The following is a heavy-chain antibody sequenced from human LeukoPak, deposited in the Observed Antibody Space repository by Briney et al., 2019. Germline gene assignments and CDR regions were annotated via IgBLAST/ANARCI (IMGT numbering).Heavy chain of an antibody. CDR3: ARDLLLWFGEFRMDV. CDR1: GYTFTCYY. V-gene: IGHV1-2*06. CDR2: INPNSGGT. D-gene: IGHD3-10*01. J-gene: IGHJ6*03. Sequence: GASVKVSCKASGYTFTCYYMHWVRQAPGQGLEWMGRINPNSGGTNYAQKFQGRVTMTRDTSISTAYMDLSRLRSDDTAVYYCARDLLLWFGEFRMDVWGKGTTVTVCS.